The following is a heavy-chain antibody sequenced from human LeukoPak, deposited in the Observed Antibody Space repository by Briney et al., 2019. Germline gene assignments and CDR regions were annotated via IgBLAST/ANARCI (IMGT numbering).Heavy chain of an antibody. CDR1: GFTFSSSS. V-gene: IGHV3-21*01. D-gene: IGHD3-22*01. J-gene: IGHJ3*02. Sequence: GGSLRLSCAASGFTFSSSSMNWVRQAPGKGLEWVSSISSYSTYIYYADSVKGRFTISRDNAKNSLYLQMNSLRAEDTAVYYCARRGDYYDSSGYYRDAFDIWGQGTMVTVSS. CDR3: ARRGDYYDSSGYYRDAFDI. CDR2: ISSYSTYI.